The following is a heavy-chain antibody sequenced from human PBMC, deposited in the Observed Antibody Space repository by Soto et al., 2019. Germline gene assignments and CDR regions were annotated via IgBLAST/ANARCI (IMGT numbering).Heavy chain of an antibody. CDR1: GFTFSSYG. J-gene: IGHJ6*02. CDR2: ISYDGSNK. D-gene: IGHD2-2*01. Sequence: GGSLRLSCAASGFTFSSYGMHWVRQAPGKGTEWVAVISYDGSNKYYADSVKGRFTISRDNSKSTLYLQMNSLRAEDTAVYYCARVRSSSTSYYYYYGMDVWGQGTTVTVSS. CDR3: ARVRSSSTSYYYYYGMDV. V-gene: IGHV3-30*03.